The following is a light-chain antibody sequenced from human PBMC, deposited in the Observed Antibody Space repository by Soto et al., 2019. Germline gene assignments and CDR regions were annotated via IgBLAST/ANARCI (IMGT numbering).Light chain of an antibody. CDR1: QSVSSSS. CDR2: GAS. CDR3: QQYGRSPLT. Sequence: EIVLTQSPGTLPLSPGERATLSCRASQSVSSSSLAWYQQRPGQAPRLLIYGASTRATGIPDRFSGSGSGTDFTLTISRLEAEDSAVYYCQQYGRSPLTFGPGTKVEIK. V-gene: IGKV3-20*01. J-gene: IGKJ3*01.